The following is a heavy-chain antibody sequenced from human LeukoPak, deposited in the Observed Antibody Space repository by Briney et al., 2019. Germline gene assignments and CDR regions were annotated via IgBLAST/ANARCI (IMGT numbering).Heavy chain of an antibody. CDR1: GYTFTSYW. CDR2: FYPGDSDT. Sequence: GESLKISCTVSGYTFTSYWIAWVRQMPGKGLEWMGIFYPGDSDTRYSPSFQSQVTMSADKSISTAYLQWSNLKASDTAMYYCARWSPSLQPYGLDVWGQGTTVTVSS. V-gene: IGHV5-51*01. D-gene: IGHD1-1*01. J-gene: IGHJ6*02. CDR3: ARWSPSLQPYGLDV.